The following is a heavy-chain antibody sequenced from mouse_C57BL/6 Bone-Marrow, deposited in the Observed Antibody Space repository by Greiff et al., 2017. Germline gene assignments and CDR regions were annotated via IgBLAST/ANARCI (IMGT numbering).Heavy chain of an antibody. V-gene: IGHV7-3*01. Sequence: EVMLVESGGGLVQPGGSLSLSCAASGFTFTDYYMSWVRQPPGKALEWLGFIRNKANGYTTEYSASVKGRFTISRDNSQSILYLQMNALRAEDSATYYCARYPHYYGSKYYFDYWGQGTTLTVSS. CDR1: GFTFTDYY. J-gene: IGHJ2*01. CDR3: ARYPHYYGSKYYFDY. CDR2: IRNKANGYTT. D-gene: IGHD1-1*01.